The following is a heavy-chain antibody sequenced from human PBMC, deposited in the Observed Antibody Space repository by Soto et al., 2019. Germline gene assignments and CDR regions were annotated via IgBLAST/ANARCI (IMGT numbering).Heavy chain of an antibody. J-gene: IGHJ6*02. CDR3: AREKRITIFGVVTDYYYGMDV. D-gene: IGHD3-3*01. CDR1: GGSISSSNW. CDR2: IYHSGST. Sequence: QVQLQESGPGLVKPSGTLSLTCAVSGGSISSSNWWSWVRQPPGKGLEWIGEIYHSGSTNYNPSLQSRVTISVDKSKNQFSLKLGFVTAADTAVYYCAREKRITIFGVVTDYYYGMDVWGQGTTVTVSS. V-gene: IGHV4-4*02.